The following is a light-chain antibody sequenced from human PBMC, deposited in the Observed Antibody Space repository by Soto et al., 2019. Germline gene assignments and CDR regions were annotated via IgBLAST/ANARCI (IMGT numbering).Light chain of an antibody. V-gene: IGLV1-47*01. CDR2: RND. CDR1: TSNIGSHY. CDR3: AAWDDSLRRV. Sequence: QSVVTQPPSASGTPGQRATISCSGSTSNIGSHYVYWYYQVPGTAPKVLIYRNDQRPSGVPDRFSGSKSGTSASLAISGLRSEDEAYYYCAAWDDSLRRVFGGGTKLTVL. J-gene: IGLJ3*02.